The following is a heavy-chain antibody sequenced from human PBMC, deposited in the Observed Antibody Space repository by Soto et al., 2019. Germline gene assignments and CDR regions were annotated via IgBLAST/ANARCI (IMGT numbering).Heavy chain of an antibody. CDR3: ARPARPGATVVTHWFDP. J-gene: IGHJ5*02. Sequence: SETLSLTCAVYGGSFSGYYWSWIRQPPGKGLEWIGEINHSGSTNYNPSLKSRVTISVDTSKNQFSLKLSSVTAADTAVYYCARPARPGATVVTHWFDPWGQGTLVTVSS. D-gene: IGHD4-17*01. V-gene: IGHV4-34*01. CDR2: INHSGST. CDR1: GGSFSGYY.